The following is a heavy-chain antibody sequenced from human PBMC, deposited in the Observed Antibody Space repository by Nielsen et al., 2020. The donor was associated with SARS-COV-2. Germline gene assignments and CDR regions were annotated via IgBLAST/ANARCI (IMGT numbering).Heavy chain of an antibody. CDR1: GFTFSTYW. CDR3: VRDTGAWDFDY. V-gene: IGHV3-74*01. Sequence: GESLKISCAASGFTFSTYWMHWVRQAPGTGLVWVARINTDGVSTSYAGSVEGRFAISRDNAKNSLYLQMNSLRAEDTAVYYCVRDTGAWDFDYWGQGTLITVSS. D-gene: IGHD1-26*01. J-gene: IGHJ4*02. CDR2: INTDGVST.